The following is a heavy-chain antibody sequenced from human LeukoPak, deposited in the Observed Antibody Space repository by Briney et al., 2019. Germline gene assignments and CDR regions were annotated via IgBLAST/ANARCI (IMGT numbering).Heavy chain of an antibody. V-gene: IGHV3-21*01. D-gene: IGHD3-3*01. CDR1: GFTFSSYS. CDR2: ISSSSSYI. J-gene: IGHJ5*02. Sequence: GGSLRLSCAASGFTFSSYSMNWVRQAPGKGLEWVSSISSSSSYIYYADSVKGRSTISRDNAKNSLYLQMNSLRAEDTAVYYCARDHGVGGFDPWGQGTLVTVSS. CDR3: ARDHGVGGFDP.